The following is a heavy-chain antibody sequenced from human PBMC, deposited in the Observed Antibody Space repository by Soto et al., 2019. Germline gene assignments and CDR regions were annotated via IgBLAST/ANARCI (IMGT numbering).Heavy chain of an antibody. J-gene: IGHJ6*02. CDR3: AREDRDRETGLVPAAIDGMDG. CDR1: GGTFSRYS. V-gene: IGHV1-69*08. Sequence: QVQLVQSGAEVKKPGSSVKVSCKASGGTFSRYSITWVRQAPGHGLEWIGRIIPIFGIASYAQKFQGRVTMTADESTSTAYREVSSLRSDDTAVYYCAREDRDRETGLVPAAIDGMDGWGQGTSFTVSS. D-gene: IGHD2-2*01. CDR2: IIPIFGIA.